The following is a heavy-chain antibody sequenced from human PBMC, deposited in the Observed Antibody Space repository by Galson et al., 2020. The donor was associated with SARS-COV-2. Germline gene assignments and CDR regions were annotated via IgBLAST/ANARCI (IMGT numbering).Heavy chain of an antibody. CDR1: GYTFTGYY. Sequence: ASVKVSCKASGYTFTGYYMHWVLQAPGQGLEWMGWINPNSGGTNYAQKFQGRVTMTRDTSISTAYMELSRLRSDDTAGYYCARDHTYYYDSRGYYYLLYLDYWGQGTLVTVSS. D-gene: IGHD3-22*01. CDR2: INPNSGGT. V-gene: IGHV1-2*02. CDR3: ARDHTYYYDSRGYYYLLYLDY. J-gene: IGHJ4*02.